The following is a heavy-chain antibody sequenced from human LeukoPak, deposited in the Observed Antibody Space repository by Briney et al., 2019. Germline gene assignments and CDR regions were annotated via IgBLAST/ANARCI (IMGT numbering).Heavy chain of an antibody. V-gene: IGHV1-2*02. J-gene: IGHJ3*01. D-gene: IGHD6-6*01. CDR3: ARGRYSSSYSAFHF. Sequence: ASVKVSCKASGYTFTGYYMHWVRQAPGQGLEWMGWINPNSGGTNYAQKFQGRVTMTRDTPISTAYMELSRLRSDDTALYYCARGRYSSSYSAFHFWGQGTMVTVSS. CDR1: GYTFTGYY. CDR2: INPNSGGT.